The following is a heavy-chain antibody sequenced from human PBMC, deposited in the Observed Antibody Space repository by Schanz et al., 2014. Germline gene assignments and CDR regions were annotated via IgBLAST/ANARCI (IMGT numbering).Heavy chain of an antibody. CDR1: GFTFTSYS. Sequence: QVQLVQSGGGVVQPGGSLRLSCAASGFTFTSYSMHWVRQAPGRGLEWVAFIRYDGSSKYYADSVRGRFTISRDDSKNTLYLQMNSLRAEDTAVYYCARLGRMGAFDIWGQGTMVTVSS. V-gene: IGHV3-30*02. CDR3: ARLGRMGAFDI. CDR2: IRYDGSSK. J-gene: IGHJ3*02. D-gene: IGHD3-9*01.